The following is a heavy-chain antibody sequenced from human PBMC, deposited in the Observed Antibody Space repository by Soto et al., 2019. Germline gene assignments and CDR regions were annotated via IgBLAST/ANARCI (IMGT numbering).Heavy chain of an antibody. CDR2: INPNSGGT. CDR1: GYTFTGYY. D-gene: IGHD3-3*01. J-gene: IGHJ6*02. CDR3: ARDDFGAPTGMDV. V-gene: IGHV1-2*02. Sequence: ASVKVSCKASGYTFTGYYMHWVREAPGQGLEWMGWINPNSGGTNYAQKFQGRVTMTRDTSISTAYMELSRLRSDDTAVYYCARDDFGAPTGMDVWGQGTTVTVSS.